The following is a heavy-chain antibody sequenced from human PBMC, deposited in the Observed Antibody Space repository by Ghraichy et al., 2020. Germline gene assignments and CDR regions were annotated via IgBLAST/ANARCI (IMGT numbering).Heavy chain of an antibody. CDR3: ARDYPPWGGASDI. V-gene: IGHV3-7*01. CDR1: GFTFSSYW. J-gene: IGHJ3*02. Sequence: DSLNISCAASGFTFSSYWMSWVRQAPGKGLEWVANIKQDGSEKYYVDSVKGRFTISRDNAKNSLYLQMNSLRAEDTAVYYCARDYPPWGGASDIWGQGIMVTVSS. D-gene: IGHD3-16*01. CDR2: IKQDGSEK.